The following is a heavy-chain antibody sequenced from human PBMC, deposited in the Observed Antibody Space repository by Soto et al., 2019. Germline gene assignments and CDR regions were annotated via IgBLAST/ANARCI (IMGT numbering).Heavy chain of an antibody. CDR3: ARDGTSRITIFGVVMRPYGMDV. J-gene: IGHJ6*02. Sequence: PSETLSLTCAVSGGSISSSNWWSWVRQPPGKGLEWIGEIYHSGSTNYNPSLKSRVTISVDKSKNQFSLKLSSVTAADTAVYYCARDGTSRITIFGVVMRPYGMDVWGQGPTVTVSS. CDR2: IYHSGST. CDR1: GGSISSSNW. V-gene: IGHV4-4*02. D-gene: IGHD3-3*01.